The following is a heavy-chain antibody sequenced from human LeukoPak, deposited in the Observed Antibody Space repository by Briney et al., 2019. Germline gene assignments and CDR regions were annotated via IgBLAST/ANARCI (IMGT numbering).Heavy chain of an antibody. Sequence: GASVKVSCKASGYTFTGYYMHWVRQAPGQGLEWMGWINPNSGGTNYAQKFQGRVTMTRDTSISTAYMELSRLRSDDTAVYYCARGYDYVWGSYYFDYWGQGTLVTVSS. D-gene: IGHD3-16*01. CDR3: ARGYDYVWGSYYFDY. J-gene: IGHJ4*02. CDR1: GYTFTGYY. CDR2: INPNSGGT. V-gene: IGHV1-2*02.